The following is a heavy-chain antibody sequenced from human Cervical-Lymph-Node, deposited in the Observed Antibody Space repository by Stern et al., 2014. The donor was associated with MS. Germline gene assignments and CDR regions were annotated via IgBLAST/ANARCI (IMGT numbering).Heavy chain of an antibody. D-gene: IGHD5-12*01. Sequence: QVQLVESGGGVVQPGRSLRLSCAASGFTFSRYAMHWVRQAPDKGLEWVAVISYDGSHKYYADSVKGRFTISRDNSKNTLYLQMISLRTEDTALYFCALLSISGYGQLDYWGQGTLVTVSS. V-gene: IGHV3-30*04. CDR2: ISYDGSHK. J-gene: IGHJ4*02. CDR3: ALLSISGYGQLDY. CDR1: GFTFSRYA.